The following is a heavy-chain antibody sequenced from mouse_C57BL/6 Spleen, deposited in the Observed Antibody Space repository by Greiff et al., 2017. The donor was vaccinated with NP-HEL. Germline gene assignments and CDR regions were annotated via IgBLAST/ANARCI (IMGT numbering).Heavy chain of an antibody. V-gene: IGHV1-55*01. Sequence: VQLQQSGAELVKPGASVKMSCKASGYTFTSYWITWVKQRPGQGLEWIGDIYPGSGSTNYNEKFKSKASLTVDTSSSTAYMQLSSLTSEDSAVYYCARGLWPTTRYAMDYWGQGTSVTVSS. CDR3: ARGLWPTTRYAMDY. CDR2: IYPGSGST. CDR1: GYTFTSYW. D-gene: IGHD1-1*02. J-gene: IGHJ4*01.